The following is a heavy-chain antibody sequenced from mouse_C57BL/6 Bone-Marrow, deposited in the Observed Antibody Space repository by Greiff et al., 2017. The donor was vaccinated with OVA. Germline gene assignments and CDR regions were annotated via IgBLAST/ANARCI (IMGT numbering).Heavy chain of an antibody. J-gene: IGHJ1*03. Sequence: QVQLQQSGAELVKPGASVKMSCKASGYTFTSYWITWVKQRPGQGLEWIGDIYPGSGSTNYNEKFKSKATLTVDTSSSTAYMQLSSLTSEDSAVYYCAGWFHWYFDVWGTGTTVTVSS. CDR1: GYTFTSYW. CDR3: AGWFHWYFDV. V-gene: IGHV1-55*01. D-gene: IGHD2-2*01. CDR2: IYPGSGST.